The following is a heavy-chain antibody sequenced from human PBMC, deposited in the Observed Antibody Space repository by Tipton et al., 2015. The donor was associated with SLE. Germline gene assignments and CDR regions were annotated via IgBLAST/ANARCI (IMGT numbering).Heavy chain of an antibody. CDR1: GGSIISSAYY. CDR3: ARRITYGIPFDH. D-gene: IGHD4-17*01. J-gene: IGHJ4*02. Sequence: TLSLTCIVSGGSIISSAYYWGWIRQPPGRGLEWIGSIYHSGNTYYNPSLKSRVTLSVDMSNNEFSLRLSSVTAADTAVYYCARRITYGIPFDHWGQGILVTISS. V-gene: IGHV4-39*01. CDR2: IYHSGNT.